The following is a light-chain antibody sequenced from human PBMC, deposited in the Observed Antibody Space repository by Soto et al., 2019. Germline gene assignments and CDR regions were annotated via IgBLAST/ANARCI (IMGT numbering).Light chain of an antibody. J-gene: IGLJ3*02. CDR3: SSYAGSTNRM. Sequence: QSALTQPPSASGSPGHSVTISCTGTSSDVGGYNYVSWYQQHPGKAPKLMIYEVTKRPSGVPDRFSGSKSGNTASLTVSGLQAEDEADYYCSSYAGSTNRMFGGGTKLTVL. CDR2: EVT. CDR1: SSDVGGYNY. V-gene: IGLV2-8*01.